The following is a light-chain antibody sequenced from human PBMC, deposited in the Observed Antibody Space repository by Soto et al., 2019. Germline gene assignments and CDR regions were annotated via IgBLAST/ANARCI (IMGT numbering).Light chain of an antibody. Sequence: DRVTITCQASQDITTNLNWYQLKPGKAPNLLIFDASSLERGVPSRFSGSGSGTHFTLTIISLQPEDIATYFCQQYDNIPRTFGQGTRLEIK. CDR2: DAS. CDR1: QDITTN. V-gene: IGKV1-33*01. CDR3: QQYDNIPRT. J-gene: IGKJ5*01.